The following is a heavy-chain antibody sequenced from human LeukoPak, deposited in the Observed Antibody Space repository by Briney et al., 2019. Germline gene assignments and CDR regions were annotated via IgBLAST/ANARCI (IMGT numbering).Heavy chain of an antibody. CDR1: GFTFSSYE. Sequence: GGSLRLSCAASGFTFSSYEMNWVRQAPGKGLEWVSYISSSGSTIYYADSVKGRFTISRDNSKNTLYLQMNSLRAEDTAVYYCARGPWIQLWGPHFDYWGQGTLVTVSS. CDR2: ISSSGSTI. J-gene: IGHJ4*02. D-gene: IGHD5-18*01. V-gene: IGHV3-48*03. CDR3: ARGPWIQLWGPHFDY.